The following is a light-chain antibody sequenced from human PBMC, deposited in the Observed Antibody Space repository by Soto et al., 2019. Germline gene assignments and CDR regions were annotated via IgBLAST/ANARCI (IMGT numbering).Light chain of an antibody. CDR2: AAS. J-gene: IGKJ2*01. V-gene: IGKV1-39*01. CDR1: QSISNY. CDR3: QQSYSTPPDT. Sequence: DIQMTQSPSSLSASVGDRVTITCRASQSISNYLNWYQQKPGEAPKLLIYAASTLQHGVPSRFSGGGSGTEFTLPISSLQPADFATYYCQQSYSTPPDTFGQGTNLDIK.